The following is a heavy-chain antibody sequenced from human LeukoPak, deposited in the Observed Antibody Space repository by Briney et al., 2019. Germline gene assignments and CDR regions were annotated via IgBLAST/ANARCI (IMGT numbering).Heavy chain of an antibody. J-gene: IGHJ4*02. Sequence: GGSLRLSCAASGFTFSSYAMSWVRQAPGKGLEWVANVNQDGSGKYYVDSVKGRFTISRDNAKNSLYLQMNSLRAEDTAVHYCARDRYSSRHPDYWGQGTLVTVSS. V-gene: IGHV3-7*01. D-gene: IGHD6-19*01. CDR1: GFTFSSYA. CDR2: VNQDGSGK. CDR3: ARDRYSSRHPDY.